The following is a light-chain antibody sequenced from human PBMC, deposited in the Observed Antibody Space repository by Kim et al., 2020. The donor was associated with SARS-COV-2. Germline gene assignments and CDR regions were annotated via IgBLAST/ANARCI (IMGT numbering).Light chain of an antibody. Sequence: QGVVISCSGSNSNIKNNYVYWYHQLPGTAPKLLIYRNKQRPSGVPDRFSGSKSGTSASLASSGLRSDDEADYYCAAWDDSLSGVVFGGGTQLTVL. CDR3: AAWDDSLSGVV. V-gene: IGLV1-47*01. J-gene: IGLJ2*01. CDR2: RNK. CDR1: NSNIKNNY.